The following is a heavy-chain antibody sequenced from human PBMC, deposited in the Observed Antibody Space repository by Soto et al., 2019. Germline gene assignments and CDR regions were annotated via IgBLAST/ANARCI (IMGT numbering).Heavy chain of an antibody. J-gene: IGHJ4*02. CDR3: TTDRFYSPVDH. Sequence: KLGGSLRLSCAASGFSFSSAWMSWVRQTPEKGLEWVGRIKSKSDGGTTDYAAPVKGRFTISRDDSENTLYLQMNSLKTEDTAVYYCTTDRFYSPVDHWGKGTLVTVSP. D-gene: IGHD4-4*01. CDR2: IKSKSDGGTT. V-gene: IGHV3-15*01. CDR1: GFSFSSAW.